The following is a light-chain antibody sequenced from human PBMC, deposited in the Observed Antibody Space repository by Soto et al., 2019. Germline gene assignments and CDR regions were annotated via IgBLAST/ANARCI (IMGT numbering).Light chain of an antibody. V-gene: IGKV3-20*01. CDR3: QQYGSSPGLFT. CDR1: QSVSSNY. CDR2: GSS. Sequence: EIVLTQSPGTLSLSPGERATLSCRASQSVSSNYFAWYQQKAGQAPRLLIYGSSSRATGIPDRFSGSGSGTDFTLAISRLEPEDSAVYFCQQYGSSPGLFTFGPGSKVDFK. J-gene: IGKJ3*01.